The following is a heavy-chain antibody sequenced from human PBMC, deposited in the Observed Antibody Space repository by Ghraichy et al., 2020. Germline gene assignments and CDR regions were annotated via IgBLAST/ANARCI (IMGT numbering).Heavy chain of an antibody. V-gene: IGHV3-33*01. CDR1: RFSFSNYV. CDR2: IWYDASNE. Sequence: GGSLRLSCATSRFSFSNYVMHWVRQAPGKGLEWVATIWYDASNEYYTDSVKGRFTISSNNSKSLFHLHMNRLRGDDTAVYYCVRVHLEWLSKYYFDSLGQGTLFTVSS. CDR3: VRVHLEWLSKYYFDS. J-gene: IGHJ4*02. D-gene: IGHD3-3*01.